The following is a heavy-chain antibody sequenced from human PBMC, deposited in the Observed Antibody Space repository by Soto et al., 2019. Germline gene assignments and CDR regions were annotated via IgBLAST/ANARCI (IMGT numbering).Heavy chain of an antibody. CDR3: ARDQGSGTMVRGYYHYGMDV. CDR1: GFTFSSYG. CDR2: IWYDGSNK. D-gene: IGHD3-10*01. V-gene: IGHV3-33*01. Sequence: QVQLVESGGGVVQPGRSLRLSCAASGFTFSSYGMHWVRQAPGKGLEWVAVIWYDGSNKYYADSVKGRFTISRDNSKNTLYLQMNSLRAEDTAVYYCARDQGSGTMVRGYYHYGMDVWGQGTTVTVSS. J-gene: IGHJ6*02.